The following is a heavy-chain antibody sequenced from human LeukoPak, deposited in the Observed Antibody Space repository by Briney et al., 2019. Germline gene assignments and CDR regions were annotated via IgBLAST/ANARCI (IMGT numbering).Heavy chain of an antibody. CDR3: ARGGYYYDFWSGHLPDY. CDR1: GYTFTSYD. J-gene: IGHJ4*02. CDR2: MNPNSGNT. D-gene: IGHD3-3*01. V-gene: IGHV1-8*01. Sequence: ASVKVSCKASGYTFTSYDIHWVRRATGQGLEWMGWMNPNSGNTGYAQKFQGRVTMTRNTSISTAYMELSSLRSEDTAVYYCARGGYYYDFWSGHLPDYWGQGTLVTVSS.